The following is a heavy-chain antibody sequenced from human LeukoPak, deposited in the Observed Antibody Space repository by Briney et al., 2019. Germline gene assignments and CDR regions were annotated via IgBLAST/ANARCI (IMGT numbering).Heavy chain of an antibody. D-gene: IGHD3-10*01. V-gene: IGHV1-18*01. CDR1: GYTFTSYG. CDR2: ISAYNGNT. CDR3: ARGWFGEEPPRSSAAYYYYMDV. J-gene: IGHJ6*03. Sequence: ASVKVSCKASGYTFTSYGISWVRQAPGQGLEWMGWISAYNGNTNYAQKFQGRVTVTRDTSISTAYMELSRLRSDDTAVYYCARGWFGEEPPRSSAAYYYYMDVWGKGTTVTISS.